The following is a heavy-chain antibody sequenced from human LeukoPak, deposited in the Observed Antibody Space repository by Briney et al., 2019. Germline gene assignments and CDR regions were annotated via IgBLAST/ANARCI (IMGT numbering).Heavy chain of an antibody. J-gene: IGHJ4*02. Sequence: ASVKVSCKASGYTFTGYYMYWVRQAPGQGLEWRGWINPDSGDTNYAQKFQGRVTMTRDTSISTAYMELSSLTSDDTAIYYCARETINSGTYSEALDYWGQGTLVTVSS. CDR3: ARETINSGTYSEALDY. CDR2: INPDSGDT. D-gene: IGHD1-26*01. V-gene: IGHV1-2*02. CDR1: GYTFTGYY.